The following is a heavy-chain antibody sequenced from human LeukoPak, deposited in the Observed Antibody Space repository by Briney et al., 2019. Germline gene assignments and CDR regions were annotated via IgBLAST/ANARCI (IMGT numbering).Heavy chain of an antibody. CDR2: IIPIFGTP. Sequence: SVKVSCKASGYTFTGYYMHWVRQAPGQGLEWMGWIIPIFGTPNYAQKFQGRVTITADESTNTGYMELSSLTSEDTAVYYCASRNQYSYGYGSWGQGTLVTVSS. J-gene: IGHJ5*02. CDR1: GYTFTGYY. CDR3: ASRNQYSYGYGS. V-gene: IGHV1-69*13. D-gene: IGHD5-12*01.